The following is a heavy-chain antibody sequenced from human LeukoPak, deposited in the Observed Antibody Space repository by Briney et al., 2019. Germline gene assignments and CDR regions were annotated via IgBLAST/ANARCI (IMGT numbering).Heavy chain of an antibody. D-gene: IGHD4-17*01. V-gene: IGHV3-74*01. CDR3: ARSYGAFDY. Sequence: PGGSLRLSCAVSGFTFSNYWMHWVRHPPGKGLVWVSHINSDGSSTSYADSVKGRFTISRDNAKNTLHLQMNSLRAEDTAVYYWARSYGAFDYGGRGPLATAS. CDR1: GFTFSNYW. J-gene: IGHJ4*02. CDR2: INSDGSST.